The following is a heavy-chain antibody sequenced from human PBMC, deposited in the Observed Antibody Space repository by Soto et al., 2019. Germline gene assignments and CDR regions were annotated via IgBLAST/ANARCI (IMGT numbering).Heavy chain of an antibody. CDR1: GYTFTGYY. J-gene: IGHJ4*02. V-gene: IGHV1-2*04. Sequence: GASVKVSCKASGYTFTGYYMHWVRQAPGQGLEWMGWINPNSGGTNYAQKFQGWVTMTRDTSISTAYMELSRLRSDDTAVYYCARADTSGYDYSDYWGQGTLVTVSS. D-gene: IGHD5-12*01. CDR2: INPNSGGT. CDR3: ARADTSGYDYSDY.